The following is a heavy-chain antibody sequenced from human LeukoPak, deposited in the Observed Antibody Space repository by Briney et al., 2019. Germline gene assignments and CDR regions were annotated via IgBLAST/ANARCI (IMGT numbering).Heavy chain of an antibody. CDR3: AIDPNWGTHS. D-gene: IGHD7-27*01. CDR1: GFTFSTYT. Sequence: GGSLRLSCAASGFTFSTYTMYWVRHPPGKRLEWVSIIGNNGGGIHYADSAKGRFTISRDNFKNALYLQMNSLRVEDTAVYYCAIDPNWGTHSRGQGVLVTVSS. CDR2: IGNNGGGI. V-gene: IGHV3-23*01. J-gene: IGHJ5*01.